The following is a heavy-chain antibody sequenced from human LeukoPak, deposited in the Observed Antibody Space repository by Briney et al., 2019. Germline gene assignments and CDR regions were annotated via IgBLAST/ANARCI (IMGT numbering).Heavy chain of an antibody. CDR3: ARGRSCSSTSCYDRGYYFDY. Sequence: PSETLSLTCTVSGGSISSYYWSWIRQPPGKGLEWIGYIYYSGSTNYNPSLKSRVTISVDTSKNQFSLKLSSVTAADTAVYYCARGRSCSSTSCYDRGYYFDYWGQGTLVTVSS. J-gene: IGHJ4*02. V-gene: IGHV4-59*12. CDR2: IYYSGST. D-gene: IGHD2-2*01. CDR1: GGSISSYY.